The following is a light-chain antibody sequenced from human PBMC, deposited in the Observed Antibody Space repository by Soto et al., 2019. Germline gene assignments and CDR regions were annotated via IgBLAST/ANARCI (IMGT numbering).Light chain of an antibody. CDR2: DVS. J-gene: IGLJ2*01. CDR3: SSYTRSSTLVV. V-gene: IGLV2-14*01. CDR1: SSDVGGYNY. Sequence: QSALTQPASVSGSPGQSITISCTGTSSDVGGYNYVSWYQQHPGKAPKLMIYDVSNRPSGVSNRFSGSTSGNTASLTISGLQAEDEADYYCSSYTRSSTLVVFGGGTQLTVL.